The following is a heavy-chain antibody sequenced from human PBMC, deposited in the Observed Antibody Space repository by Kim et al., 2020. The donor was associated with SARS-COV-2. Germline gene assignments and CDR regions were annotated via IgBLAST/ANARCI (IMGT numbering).Heavy chain of an antibody. J-gene: IGHJ6*03. CDR2: ISFDGSNK. CDR1: GFTFSSYA. V-gene: IGHV3-30-3*01. Sequence: GGSLRLSCAASGFTFSSYAMHWVRQAPGKGLEWVAVISFDGSNKYYADSVKGRFTISRDNSKKTLYLQMISLRAEDTAVYYCARDGNYYDSPGYYYGYY. D-gene: IGHD3-22*01. CDR3: ARDGNYYDSPGYYYGYY.